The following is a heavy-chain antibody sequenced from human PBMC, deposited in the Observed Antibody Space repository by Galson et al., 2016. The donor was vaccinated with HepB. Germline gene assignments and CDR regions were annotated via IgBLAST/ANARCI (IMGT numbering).Heavy chain of an antibody. CDR3: ARIQLVSARPYYDYYGMDV. CDR1: GGSFSNYY. D-gene: IGHD6-13*01. CDR2: INHSGST. J-gene: IGHJ6*02. Sequence: SETLSLTCAVYGGSFSNYYWSWIRQPPGKGLEWIGEINHSGSTNYNPSLKSRVTISVDTSKNQFSLNLSSVTAADTAVYYCARIQLVSARPYYDYYGMDVWGQGTTVTVSS. V-gene: IGHV4-34*01.